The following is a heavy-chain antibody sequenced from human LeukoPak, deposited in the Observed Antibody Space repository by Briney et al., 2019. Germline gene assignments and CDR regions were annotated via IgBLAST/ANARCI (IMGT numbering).Heavy chain of an antibody. J-gene: IGHJ4*02. CDR3: AKGAYDYIEMGYFDY. V-gene: IGHV3-23*01. CDR1: GLSISNSA. D-gene: IGHD5-12*01. Sequence: GGSLRLSCAASGLSISNSAMSWVRQAPGKGLEWVSLIIASSGSTFYADSVKGRFTISRDNSKDTLFLQMNSLRAEDTAVYYCAKGAYDYIEMGYFDYWGQGTLVTVSS. CDR2: IIASSGST.